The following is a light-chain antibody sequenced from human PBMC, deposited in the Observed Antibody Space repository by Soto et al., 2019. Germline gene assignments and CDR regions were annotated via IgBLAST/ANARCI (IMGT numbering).Light chain of an antibody. CDR3: ASYTTSSTYV. Sequence: SVLTQPASVSGSPGQSIAISCPGTSSDVGGYSYVSWYQQQPGKAPKLVISDVSNRPSGVSDRFSGSKSGNTASLSISGLQTEDEADYYCASYTTSSTYVFGTGTNVTV. V-gene: IGLV2-14*01. J-gene: IGLJ1*01. CDR1: SSDVGGYSY. CDR2: DVS.